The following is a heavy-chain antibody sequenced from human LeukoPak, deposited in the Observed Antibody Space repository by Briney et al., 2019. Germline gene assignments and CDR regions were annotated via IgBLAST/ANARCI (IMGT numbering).Heavy chain of an antibody. CDR2: IYYSGST. V-gene: IGHV4-59*01. D-gene: IGHD5-12*01. J-gene: IGHJ4*02. CDR1: GGSLSSYY. CDR3: ARGPYSRYEDY. Sequence: SETLSLTCTVSGGSLSSYYWSWIRQPPGEGLEWIGYIYYSGSTNYNPSLKSRVTISVDTSKNQFSLKLSSVTAADTAVYYCARGPYSRYEDYWGQRPLVTVSS.